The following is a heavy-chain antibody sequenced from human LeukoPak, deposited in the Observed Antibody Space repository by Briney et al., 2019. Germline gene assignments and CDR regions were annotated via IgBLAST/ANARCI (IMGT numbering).Heavy chain of an antibody. CDR2: IYYSGST. V-gene: IGHV4-39*07. CDR3: ASRYDYVWGSYRPNFDY. D-gene: IGHD3-16*02. CDR1: GGSISSSSYY. Sequence: SETLSLTCTVSGGSISSSSYYWGWIRQPPGKGLEWIGRIYYSGSTNYNPSLKSRVTISVDTSKNQFSLKLSSVTAADTAVYYCASRYDYVWGSYRPNFDYWGQGTLVTVSS. J-gene: IGHJ4*02.